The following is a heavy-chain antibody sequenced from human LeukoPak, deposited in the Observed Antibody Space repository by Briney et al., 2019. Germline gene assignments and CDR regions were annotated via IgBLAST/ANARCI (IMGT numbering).Heavy chain of an antibody. J-gene: IGHJ4*02. CDR3: ARDDSGPRNKYYYESTGFYSRPYYLDY. CDR1: GFTFRYFG. CDR2: IKLDGGDQ. V-gene: IGHV3-7*01. Sequence: GGSLRLSCAASGFTFRYFGMSWVRQAPGKGLEWLANIKLDGGDQHYADSVEGRFTISRDNAKNLLFLQMDSLRAADTAVYYCARDDSGPRNKYYYESTGFYSRPYYLDYWGQGALVTVSS. D-gene: IGHD3-22*01.